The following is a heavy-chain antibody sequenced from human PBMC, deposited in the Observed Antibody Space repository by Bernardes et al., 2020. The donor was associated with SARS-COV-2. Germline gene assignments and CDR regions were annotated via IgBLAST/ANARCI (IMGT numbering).Heavy chain of an antibody. J-gene: IGHJ5*02. CDR3: TRDVSWGQQLP. Sequence: GGSLRLSRAASGFSFSTYSMNWVRQAPGKGLEWVSSISSSSRHIYYADSVKGRFTISRDNANNTLYLQMNSLRVEDTAVYYCTRDVSWGQQLPWGQGTLVTVSS. D-gene: IGHD6-13*01. V-gene: IGHV3-21*01. CDR2: ISSSSRHI. CDR1: GFSFSTYS.